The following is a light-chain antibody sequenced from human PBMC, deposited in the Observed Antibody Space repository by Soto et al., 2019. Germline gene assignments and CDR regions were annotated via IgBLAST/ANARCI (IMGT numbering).Light chain of an antibody. J-gene: IGKJ1*01. Sequence: EIVLTQSPGTRSLSPGDVATLSCRASQTVGSSFLGWYQQKPGQAPRLIMYGASNRATGIPDRFTGRGSGTDFTITISRLDPEDFAGYYCQQRRIWPWTFGQGTKVEIK. V-gene: IGKV3D-20*02. CDR2: GAS. CDR1: QTVGSSF. CDR3: QQRRIWPWT.